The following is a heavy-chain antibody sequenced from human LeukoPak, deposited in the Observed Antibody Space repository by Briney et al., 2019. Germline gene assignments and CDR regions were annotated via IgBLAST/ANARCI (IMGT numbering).Heavy chain of an antibody. V-gene: IGHV4-39*01. Sequence: SETLSLTCTVSGGSISSSSHYWGWIRQPPGKGLEWIGSIYYSGSTYYNPSLKSRVTISVDMSKNQFSLKLSSVTAADTSVYYCARQKSGSYGLFDYWGQGTLVTVSS. CDR2: IYYSGST. J-gene: IGHJ4*02. CDR1: GGSISSSSHY. D-gene: IGHD1-26*01. CDR3: ARQKSGSYGLFDY.